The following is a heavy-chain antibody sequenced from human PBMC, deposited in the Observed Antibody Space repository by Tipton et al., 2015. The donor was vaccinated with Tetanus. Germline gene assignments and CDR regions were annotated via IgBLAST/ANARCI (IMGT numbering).Heavy chain of an antibody. CDR2: IKHDGTEK. D-gene: IGHD5-24*01. Sequence: GSLRLSCAASGFSFSTFWMSWVRQAPGGGLEWVAYIKHDGTEKYYVDSVRGRFTISRDNTNNSLFLQMSGLRAEDTAVFYCARDTYYQSHHYNYFDYWGQGVRVTVSS. CDR3: ARDTYYQSHHYNYFDY. J-gene: IGHJ4*02. V-gene: IGHV3-7*01. CDR1: GFSFSTFW.